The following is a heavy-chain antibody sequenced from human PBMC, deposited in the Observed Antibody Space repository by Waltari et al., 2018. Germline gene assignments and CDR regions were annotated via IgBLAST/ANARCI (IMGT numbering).Heavy chain of an antibody. Sequence: QVQLVESGGGVVQPGGSLRLSCAASGFSFSSYGRYWVRQAPGKGLEWVAFIRFDGTNEYHGASVKGRFTISRDNSKNTLSLQMNSLRAEDSAVYYCAKDVTYGSGSLDYWGQGTLVTVSS. V-gene: IGHV3-30*02. CDR3: AKDVTYGSGSLDY. J-gene: IGHJ4*02. CDR2: IRFDGTNE. D-gene: IGHD3-10*01. CDR1: GFSFSSYG.